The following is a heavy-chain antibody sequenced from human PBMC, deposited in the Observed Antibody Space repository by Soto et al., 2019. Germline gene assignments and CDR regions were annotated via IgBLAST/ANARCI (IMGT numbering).Heavy chain of an antibody. CDR3: AKGVELDV. V-gene: IGHV3-23*01. CDR1: GFSFSSFA. CDR2: IGDSGAST. D-gene: IGHD1-26*01. J-gene: IGHJ6*04. Sequence: EVLLLESGGGLVQPGGSLRLSCAASGFSFSSFAMNWVRQAPGKGLEWVSAIGDSGASTYYADSVKGRFTISRDNSRNTLYLQLNSLSAADTGVYYCAKGVELDVWGNGTTVTVSP.